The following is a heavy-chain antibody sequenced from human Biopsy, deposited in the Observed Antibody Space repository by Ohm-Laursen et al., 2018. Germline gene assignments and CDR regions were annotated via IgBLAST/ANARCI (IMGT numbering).Heavy chain of an antibody. Sequence: SDTLSLTCTVSGASVTSGSYYWSWIRQPPGKGLEWLGYISNIGSTNYNPSLKSRVTISVGTSKNHFSLKLTSVTAADTAVYYCARESALAGDFDSWGQGTLVTVSS. CDR3: ARESALAGDFDS. V-gene: IGHV4-61*01. J-gene: IGHJ4*02. CDR1: GASVTSGSYY. D-gene: IGHD6-19*01. CDR2: ISNIGST.